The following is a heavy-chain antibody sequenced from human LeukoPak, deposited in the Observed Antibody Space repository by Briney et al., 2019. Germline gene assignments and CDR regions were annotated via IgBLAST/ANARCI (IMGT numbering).Heavy chain of an antibody. V-gene: IGHV3-23*01. CDR1: GFIFSNYA. J-gene: IGHJ4*02. CDR3: ARDSDGGSHIVDY. D-gene: IGHD2-15*01. Sequence: PGASLRLSCAASGFIFSNYAMSWVRQAPGKGLEWVSAITGSGGTTWYADSVKGHFIISRDNSKNTLYLQMNSLRAEDTAVYYCARDSDGGSHIVDYWGQGTLVTVSS. CDR2: ITGSGGTT.